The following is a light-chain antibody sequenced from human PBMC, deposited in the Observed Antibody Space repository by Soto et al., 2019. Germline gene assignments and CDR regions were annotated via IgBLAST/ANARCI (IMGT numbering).Light chain of an antibody. CDR1: TSDVGRYNY. J-gene: IGLJ1*01. CDR2: DVS. Sequence: QSALTQPASVSGSPGQSITISCTGTTSDVGRYNYVSWYQQHPGKAPKLIIYDVSNRPSWVSNRFSGSKSGNTASLTISGLQAEDEADYYCNSYTSSSTYVFGTGTKLTVL. V-gene: IGLV2-14*01. CDR3: NSYTSSSTYV.